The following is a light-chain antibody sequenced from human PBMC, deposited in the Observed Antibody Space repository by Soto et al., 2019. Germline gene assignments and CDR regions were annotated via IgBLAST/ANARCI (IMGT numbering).Light chain of an antibody. V-gene: IGKV3-11*01. CDR1: QSVSRY. J-gene: IGKJ4*01. CDR2: DTS. CDR3: QQYDNWPLT. Sequence: EIVLTQSPATLSLSPGERATLSCRASQSVSRYLAWYQQKPGQAPRLLIYDTSKRATGIPARFSGSGSGTDFTLTISSLQSEDFAIYYCQQYDNWPLTFGGGTKVDIK.